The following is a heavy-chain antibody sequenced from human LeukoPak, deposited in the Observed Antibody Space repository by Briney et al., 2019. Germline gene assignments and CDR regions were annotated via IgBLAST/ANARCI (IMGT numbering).Heavy chain of an antibody. CDR1: GFTFSSYA. Sequence: GSLRLSCAASGFTFSSYAMHWVRQAPGKGLVWVSRINSDGSSTSYADSVKGRFTISRDNAKNTLYLQMNSLRAEDTAVYYCASEGAYYDFWSGYYSNYYFDYWGQGTLVTVSS. CDR2: INSDGSST. D-gene: IGHD3-3*01. J-gene: IGHJ4*02. CDR3: ASEGAYYDFWSGYYSNYYFDY. V-gene: IGHV3-74*01.